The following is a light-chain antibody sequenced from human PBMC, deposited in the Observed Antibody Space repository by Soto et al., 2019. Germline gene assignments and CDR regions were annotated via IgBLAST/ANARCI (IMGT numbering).Light chain of an antibody. CDR2: DAS. CDR3: QQSYSSPQT. V-gene: IGKV3-15*01. CDR1: QSVANN. J-gene: IGKJ1*01. Sequence: LSPWERGTLSCRASQSVANNVAWYQQKPGQTPMLLIYDASTRATGIPARFSGSGSGTEFTLTISGLQPEDFETYFCQQSYSSPQTFGQGTKVDIK.